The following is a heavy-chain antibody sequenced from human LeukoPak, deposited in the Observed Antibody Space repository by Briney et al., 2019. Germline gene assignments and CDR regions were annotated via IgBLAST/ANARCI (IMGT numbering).Heavy chain of an antibody. J-gene: IGHJ4*02. CDR2: GTK. V-gene: IGHV3-15*01. Sequence: GGSVRLLCTASGLIFSNAWVNWVRQAPGKGLEGVGRGTKEYAPHVKGRLSISTDDLKDTVYLQMNNLKVDDTAVYYCTTAFPVVTGDHIDYWGQGTLVTVSS. CDR3: TTAFPVVTGDHIDY. D-gene: IGHD7-27*01. CDR1: GLIFSNAW.